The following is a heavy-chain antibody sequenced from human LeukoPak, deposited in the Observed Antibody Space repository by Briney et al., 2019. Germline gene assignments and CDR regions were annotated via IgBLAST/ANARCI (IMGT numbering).Heavy chain of an antibody. CDR3: ARRDIVVVPAVIIGAFDI. Sequence: GGSLRLSCAASGFTFDDYAMHWVRQAPGKGLEWVSGVTWNSGGIGYADSVKGRFTISRDNAKNSLYLQMNSLRAEDTALYYCARRDIVVVPAVIIGAFDIWGQGTMVTVSS. V-gene: IGHV3-9*01. D-gene: IGHD2-2*02. CDR1: GFTFDDYA. J-gene: IGHJ3*02. CDR2: VTWNSGGI.